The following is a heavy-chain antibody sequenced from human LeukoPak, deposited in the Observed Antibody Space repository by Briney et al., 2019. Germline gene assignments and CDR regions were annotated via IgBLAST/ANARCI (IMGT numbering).Heavy chain of an antibody. J-gene: IGHJ5*02. V-gene: IGHV3-48*03. CDR1: GFTFSSYE. Sequence: PGGSLRLSCAASGFTFSSYEMNWVRQAPGKGLEWVSYISSSGSTIYYADSVKGRFTISRDNAKNSLYLQMNSLRAEDTAVYYCARDITMVRGFSFDPWGQGTLVTVSS. CDR2: ISSSGSTI. D-gene: IGHD3-10*01. CDR3: ARDITMVRGFSFDP.